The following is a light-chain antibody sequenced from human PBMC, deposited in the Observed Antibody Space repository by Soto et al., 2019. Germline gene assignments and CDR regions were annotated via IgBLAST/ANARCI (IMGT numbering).Light chain of an antibody. Sequence: EIVMTQSPATLSVSPGERATLSCRASQSVSSNLAWYQQKPGQAPRLLIYGASTRGTGIPARFSGSGSGTEFTLTISSLQSEDCAVYYCQQYDTWPPITFGQGTRLRLN. V-gene: IGKV3-15*01. J-gene: IGKJ5*01. CDR3: QQYDTWPPIT. CDR1: QSVSSN. CDR2: GAS.